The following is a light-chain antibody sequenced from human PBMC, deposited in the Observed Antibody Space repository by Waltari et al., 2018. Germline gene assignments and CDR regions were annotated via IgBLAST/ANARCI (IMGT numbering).Light chain of an antibody. Sequence: EIVLTQSPATLSVSPGDRATLSCRASQSVTRYLVWYQQQPGQAPRLLIYGASNRATGIPARFSGSRSGTDFTLTINNLEPEDSAVYYCQLRSSWPPLFTFGPGTKVEIK. J-gene: IGKJ3*01. CDR2: GAS. CDR3: QLRSSWPPLFT. CDR1: QSVTRY. V-gene: IGKV3-11*01.